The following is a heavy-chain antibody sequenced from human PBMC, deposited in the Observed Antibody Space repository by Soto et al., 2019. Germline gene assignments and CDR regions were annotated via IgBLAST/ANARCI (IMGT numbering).Heavy chain of an antibody. CDR3: SRPSYYYDSSGFEPGAFDI. CDR1: GFTFSSYA. D-gene: IGHD3-22*01. CDR2: IRSKNYGRTT. V-gene: IGHV3-49*04. J-gene: IGHJ3*02. Sequence: GGSLRLSCAASGFTFSSYAMSWVRQAPGKGLEWVGFIRSKNYGRTTEYAASVQGRFTISRDDSKGIAYLEMNSLTTDDTAVYYCSRPSYYYDSSGFEPGAFDIWGQGTMVTVSS.